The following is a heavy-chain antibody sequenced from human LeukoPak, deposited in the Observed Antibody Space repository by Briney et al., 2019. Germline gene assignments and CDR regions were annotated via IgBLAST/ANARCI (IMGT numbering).Heavy chain of an antibody. V-gene: IGHV3-30-3*01. J-gene: IGHJ4*02. D-gene: IGHD3-10*01. CDR3: ARVVGLTMVNIDY. Sequence: PGGSLRLSCAASGFTFSSYAMHWVRQAPGKGLGWVAVISYDGSNKYYADSVKGRFTISRDNSKNTLYLQMNSLRAEDTAVYYCARVVGLTMVNIDYWGQGTLVTVSS. CDR2: ISYDGSNK. CDR1: GFTFSSYA.